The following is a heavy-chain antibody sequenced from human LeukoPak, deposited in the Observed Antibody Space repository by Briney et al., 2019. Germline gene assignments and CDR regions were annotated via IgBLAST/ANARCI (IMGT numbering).Heavy chain of an antibody. Sequence: SETLSLTCTVSGGSISSYYWSWIRQPPGKGLEWIGYIYYSESTYQNPSLKSRVTISVDTSKNQFSLKLSSVTAADTAVYYCARIPTVTFFDYWGQGTLVTVSS. CDR2: IYYSEST. D-gene: IGHD4-17*01. J-gene: IGHJ4*02. CDR3: ARIPTVTFFDY. CDR1: GGSISSYY. V-gene: IGHV4-59*12.